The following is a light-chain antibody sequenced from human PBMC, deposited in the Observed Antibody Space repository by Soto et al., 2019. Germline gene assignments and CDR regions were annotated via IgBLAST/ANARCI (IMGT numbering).Light chain of an antibody. CDR1: NIGSKN. Sequence: SYELTQPLSVSVALGQTARITCGGNNIGSKNVQWYQQKPGQAPVLVIYGNSNRPSGVPDRFSGSKSGTSASLAITGLQAEYEADYYCQSYDRSLRACVFGTGTKVTVL. J-gene: IGLJ1*01. CDR2: GNS. V-gene: IGLV3-9*01. CDR3: QSYDRSLRACV.